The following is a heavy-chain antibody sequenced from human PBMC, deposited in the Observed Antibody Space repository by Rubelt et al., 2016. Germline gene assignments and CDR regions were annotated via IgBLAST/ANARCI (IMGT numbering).Heavy chain of an antibody. CDR3: ARKGYGYGMDV. CDR1: FTFSSYA. J-gene: IGHJ6*02. CDR2: ISSNGGST. Sequence: FTFSSYAMHWVRQAPGKGLEYVSAISSNGGSTYYADSVKGRFTISRDNSKNTLYLQMSSLRAEDTAVYYCARKGYGYGMDVWGQGTTVTVSS. V-gene: IGHV3-64D*06. D-gene: IGHD3-16*01.